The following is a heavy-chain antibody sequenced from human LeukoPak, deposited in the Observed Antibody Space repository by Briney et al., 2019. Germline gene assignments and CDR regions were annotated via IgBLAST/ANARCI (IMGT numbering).Heavy chain of an antibody. V-gene: IGHV1-69*05. J-gene: IGHJ4*02. CDR1: GGTFSSYA. Sequence: SVKVSCKASGGTFSSYAISWVRQAPGQGLEWMGGIIPIFGTANYAQKFQGRVTITTDESTSTAYMELSSLRSEDTAVYYCARDLSPPVVTAIPYYFDYWGQGTLVTVSS. D-gene: IGHD2-21*02. CDR3: ARDLSPPVVTAIPYYFDY. CDR2: IIPIFGTA.